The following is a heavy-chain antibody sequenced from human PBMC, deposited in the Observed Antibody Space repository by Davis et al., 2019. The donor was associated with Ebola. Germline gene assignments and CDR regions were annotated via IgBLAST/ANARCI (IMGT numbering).Heavy chain of an antibody. Sequence: SVKVSCKASGGTFSSYAISWVRQAPGQGLEWMGGIIPIFGTANYAQKFQGRVTITADESTSTAYMELSSLRSEDTAVYYCASPYCSSTSCYYYYGMDVWGQGTTVTVSS. D-gene: IGHD2-2*01. J-gene: IGHJ6*02. CDR2: IIPIFGTA. CDR3: ASPYCSSTSCYYYYGMDV. V-gene: IGHV1-69*13. CDR1: GGTFSSYA.